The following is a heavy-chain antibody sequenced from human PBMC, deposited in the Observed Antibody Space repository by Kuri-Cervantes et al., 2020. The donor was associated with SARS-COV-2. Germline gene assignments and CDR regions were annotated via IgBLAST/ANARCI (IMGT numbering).Heavy chain of an antibody. CDR3: ARSGYYSRGVTYYYMDV. CDR1: GGPVSSGSYY. V-gene: IGHV4-61*01. J-gene: IGHJ6*03. D-gene: IGHD3-22*01. CDR2: IYYSGST. Sequence: SETLSLTCTVSGGPVSSGSYYWSWIRQPPGKGLGWIGYIYYSGSTNYNPSLKSRVTISLDTSRNQFSLKLSSVTAADSAVYYCARSGYYSRGVTYYYMDVWDKGTTVTVSS.